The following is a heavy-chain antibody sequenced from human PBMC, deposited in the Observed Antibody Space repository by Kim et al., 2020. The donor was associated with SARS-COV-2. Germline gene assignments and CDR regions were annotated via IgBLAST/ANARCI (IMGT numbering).Heavy chain of an antibody. V-gene: IGHV5-51*01. D-gene: IGHD3-3*01. CDR2: IYPGDSDT. CDR3: XRFLDXDGMXV. J-gene: IGHJ6*02. CDR1: GYSFTSYW. Sequence: GESLKISCKGSGYSFTSYWIGWVRQMPGKGLEWMGIIYPGDSDTRYSPSFQGQVTISADKSISXPYLQGSSLKASDTARYYWXRFLDXDGMXVWGQGTTVTXSS.